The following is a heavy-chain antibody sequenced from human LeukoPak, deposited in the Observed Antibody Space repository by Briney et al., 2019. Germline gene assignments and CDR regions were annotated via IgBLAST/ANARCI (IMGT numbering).Heavy chain of an antibody. CDR1: GYTFINYN. Sequence: ASVKVSCKASGYTFINYNINWVRQATGQGLEWMGWINPNSGGTNYAQKFQGRVTMTRDTSISTAYMELSRLRSDDTAVYYCARVVRFGEDAFDIWGQGTMVTVSS. V-gene: IGHV1-2*02. D-gene: IGHD3-10*01. CDR3: ARVVRFGEDAFDI. J-gene: IGHJ3*02. CDR2: INPNSGGT.